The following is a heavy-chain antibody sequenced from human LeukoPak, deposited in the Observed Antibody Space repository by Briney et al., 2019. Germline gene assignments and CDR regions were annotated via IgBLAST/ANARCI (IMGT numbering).Heavy chain of an antibody. Sequence: GASVKVSCKASGYTFTSYYMHWVRQAPGQGLEWMGIINPSGGSTSYAQKFQGRVTMTRDMSTSTVYMELSSLRSEDTAVYYCARDSGSYYSLWSFDYWGQGTLVTVSS. CDR3: ARDSGSYYSLWSFDY. CDR1: GYTFTSYY. D-gene: IGHD1-26*01. V-gene: IGHV1-46*01. J-gene: IGHJ4*02. CDR2: INPSGGST.